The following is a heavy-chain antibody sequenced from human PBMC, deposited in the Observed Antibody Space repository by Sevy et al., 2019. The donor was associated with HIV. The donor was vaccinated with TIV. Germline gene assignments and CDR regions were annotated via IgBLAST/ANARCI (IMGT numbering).Heavy chain of an antibody. CDR2: ITGSGGST. CDR3: AKVGYCSSTGCYSIYYGMDV. Sequence: GGSLRLSCAASGFTFSRNAMSWVRQAPGKGLEWVSGITGSGGSTYYADSVKGRFTISRDNSKNTLYLQMNRLRVEDTAVYDCAKVGYCSSTGCYSIYYGMDVWGQGTLVTVSS. CDR1: GFTFSRNA. D-gene: IGHD2-2*02. V-gene: IGHV3-23*01. J-gene: IGHJ6*02.